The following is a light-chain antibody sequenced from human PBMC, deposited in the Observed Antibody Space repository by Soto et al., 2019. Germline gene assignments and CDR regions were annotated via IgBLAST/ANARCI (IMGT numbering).Light chain of an antibody. Sequence: QSVLTQPASVSGSPGQSITISCTGTSNDVGSYNYVSWYQHHPGKAPKLMIYEVTNRPSGVSDRFSGSKSGNTASLTISGLQAEDEADYFCSSYTTSNAYVFGTGTKLTVL. CDR2: EVT. CDR3: SSYTTSNAYV. J-gene: IGLJ1*01. V-gene: IGLV2-14*01. CDR1: SNDVGSYNY.